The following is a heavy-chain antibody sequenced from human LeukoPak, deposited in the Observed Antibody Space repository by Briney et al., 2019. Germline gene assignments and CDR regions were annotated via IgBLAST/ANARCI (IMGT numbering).Heavy chain of an antibody. CDR2: INTNTGNP. J-gene: IGHJ4*02. CDR1: GYTFTSYA. CDR3: ARDPPSGYSYGFDY. V-gene: IGHV7-4-1*02. D-gene: IGHD5-18*01. Sequence: ASVTVSCKASGYTFTSYAMNWVRQAPGQGLEWMGWINTNTGNPTYAQGFTGRFVFSLDTSVSTAYLQISSLKAEDTAVYYCARDPPSGYSYGFDYWGQGTLVTVSS.